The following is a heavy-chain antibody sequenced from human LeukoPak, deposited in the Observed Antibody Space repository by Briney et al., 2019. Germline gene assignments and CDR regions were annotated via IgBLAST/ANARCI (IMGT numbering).Heavy chain of an antibody. J-gene: IGHJ4*02. CDR2: ISSSSTYI. CDR1: GFTFSTYT. Sequence: GGSLRLSCGASGFTFSTYTMNWVRQAPGKGLEWVSSISSSSTYIYYADSVKGRFTISRDNAKNSLYLQMNSLRAGDTAVYYCARADTLGYCSGGSCPQGYWGQGTLVTVSS. V-gene: IGHV3-21*01. D-gene: IGHD2-15*01. CDR3: ARADTLGYCSGGSCPQGY.